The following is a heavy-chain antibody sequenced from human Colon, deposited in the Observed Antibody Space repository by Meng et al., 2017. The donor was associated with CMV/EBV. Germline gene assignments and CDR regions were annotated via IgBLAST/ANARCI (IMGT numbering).Heavy chain of an antibody. V-gene: IGHV4-4*07. CDR2: ISTNRNT. CDR1: GGSISSYC. J-gene: IGHJ4*02. D-gene: IGHD5-12*01. CDR3: VRGGYSGTQTGGVQEY. Sequence: QGSGPGLLKPSETLSLPCTVYGGSISSYCWSWIRQPPGKGLEWLGRISTNRNTDYNPSLNSRATIWLDTSNNQFSLKLTSVTAADTAVYYCVRGGYSGTQTGGVQEYWGQGTLVTVSS.